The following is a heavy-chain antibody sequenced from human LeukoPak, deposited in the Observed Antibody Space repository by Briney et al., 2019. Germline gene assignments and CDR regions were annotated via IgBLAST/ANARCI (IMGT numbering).Heavy chain of an antibody. CDR2: FYHGGST. Sequence: SSETLSLTCTVSGYSISSGYYWGWIRHPPGKGLEWIGNFYHGGSTYYNPSLKSRVTMSGDTSKNQFSLTLSSVTAADTAVYFCVRVTTSSWFEGYFDFWGQGTLVTVSS. CDR3: VRVTTSSWFEGYFDF. D-gene: IGHD6-13*01. CDR1: GYSISSGYY. V-gene: IGHV4-38-2*02. J-gene: IGHJ4*02.